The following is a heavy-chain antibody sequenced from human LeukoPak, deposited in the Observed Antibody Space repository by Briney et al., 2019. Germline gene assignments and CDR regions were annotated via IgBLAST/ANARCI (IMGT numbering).Heavy chain of an antibody. Sequence: GGSLRLSCAASGFTFSSYAMSWVRQAPGKGLEWVSVIYSGGSTYYADSVKGRSTISRDNSKNTLYLQMNSLRAEDTAVYYCAREADCSSTSCYPDYFDYWGQGVLVSVSS. CDR2: IYSGGST. D-gene: IGHD2-2*01. CDR1: GFTFSSYA. V-gene: IGHV3-66*01. CDR3: AREADCSSTSCYPDYFDY. J-gene: IGHJ4*02.